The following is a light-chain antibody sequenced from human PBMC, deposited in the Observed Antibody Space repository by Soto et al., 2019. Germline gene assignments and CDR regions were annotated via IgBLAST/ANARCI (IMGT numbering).Light chain of an antibody. CDR1: RSNIGNNY. Sequence: QSVLTQPPSVSAAPGQKVTISCSGSRSNIGNNYVSWYQQLPGTAPKLLIYDNNKRPSGIPDRFSGSKSGTSATLGITGLQTGDEADYYCGTWDSSAWVFGGGTKLTVL. CDR3: GTWDSSAWV. CDR2: DNN. J-gene: IGLJ3*02. V-gene: IGLV1-51*01.